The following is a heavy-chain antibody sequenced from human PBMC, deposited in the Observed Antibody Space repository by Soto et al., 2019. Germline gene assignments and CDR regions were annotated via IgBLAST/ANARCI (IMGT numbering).Heavy chain of an antibody. CDR3: AKDITIFGVVSTLDY. CDR1: GFTFSSYG. Sequence: GGSLRLSCAASGFTFSSYGMHWVRQAPGKGLEWVAVISYDGSNKYYADSVKGRFTISRDNSKNTLYLQMNSQRAEDTAVYYCAKDITIFGVVSTLDYWGQGTLVTVSS. J-gene: IGHJ4*02. D-gene: IGHD3-3*01. CDR2: ISYDGSNK. V-gene: IGHV3-30*18.